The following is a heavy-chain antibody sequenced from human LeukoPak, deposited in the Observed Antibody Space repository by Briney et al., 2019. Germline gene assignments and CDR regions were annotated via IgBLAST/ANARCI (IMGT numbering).Heavy chain of an antibody. CDR3: ASSDSSGPIPNYYYGMDV. V-gene: IGHV1-69*02. J-gene: IGHJ6*02. CDR2: TIPIVGIA. Sequence: ASVKVSFKASGGTFTIYTNSRVRQAPGQGHESMGRTIPIVGIANYEQKFQGRVTITADKSTSTAYMELSSLRTEHTDVYDCASSDSSGPIPNYYYGMDVWGQGTTVTVSS. CDR1: GGTFTIYT. D-gene: IGHD3-22*01.